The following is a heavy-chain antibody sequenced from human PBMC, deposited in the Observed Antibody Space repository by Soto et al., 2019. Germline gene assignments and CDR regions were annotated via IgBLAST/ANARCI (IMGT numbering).Heavy chain of an antibody. J-gene: IGHJ4*02. D-gene: IGHD6-6*01. CDR1: GESISSGGYY. V-gene: IGHV4-31*03. CDR2: IYDIGSA. CDR3: ARASSSSSAIDY. Sequence: QVQLQESGPGLVKPSQTLSLTCTVSGESISSGGYYWSWIRQHPGKGLEWIGYIYDIGSAYYNPSRKSRVSISMDTSKNQFAMRLSSVTAADTAVYYWARASSSSSAIDYWGQGTLITVSS.